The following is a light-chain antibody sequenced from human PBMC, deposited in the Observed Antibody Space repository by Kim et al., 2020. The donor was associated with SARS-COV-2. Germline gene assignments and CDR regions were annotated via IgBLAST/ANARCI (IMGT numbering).Light chain of an antibody. CDR2: AAS. CDR1: QSISTY. V-gene: IGKV1-39*01. Sequence: DIQMTQSPSSLSAYVGDRVTITCRASQSISTYLNWFQQKPGKPPKLLIYAASNLQRGVPSRFSGSGSGTDFTLTISSLQAEDFASYFCQQSYGVSWTFGQGTKV. CDR3: QQSYGVSWT. J-gene: IGKJ1*01.